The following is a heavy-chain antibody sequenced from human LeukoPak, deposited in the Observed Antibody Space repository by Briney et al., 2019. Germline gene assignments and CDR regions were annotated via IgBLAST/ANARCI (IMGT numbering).Heavy chain of an antibody. CDR1: GFTFDDYA. CDR3: AKGVTMIVVVIPGPDY. CDR2: ISGSGGST. Sequence: PGRSLRLSCAASGFTFDDYAMHWVRQAPGKGLEWVSAISGSGGSTYYADSVKGRFTISRDNSKNTLYLQMNSLRAEDTAVYYCAKGVTMIVVVIPGPDYWGQGTLVTVSS. J-gene: IGHJ4*02. D-gene: IGHD3-22*01. V-gene: IGHV3-23*01.